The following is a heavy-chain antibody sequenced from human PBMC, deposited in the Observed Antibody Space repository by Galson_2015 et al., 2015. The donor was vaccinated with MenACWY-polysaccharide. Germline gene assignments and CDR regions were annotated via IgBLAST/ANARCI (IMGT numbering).Heavy chain of an antibody. CDR2: ISGSGGST. CDR1: GFTFSSYA. D-gene: IGHD3/OR15-3a*01. V-gene: IGHV3-23*01. CDR3: ASAPDFNLAQDY. Sequence: SLRLSCAASGFTFSSYAMSWVRQAPGKGLEWVSAISGSGGSTYYADSVKGRFTISRDNSKNTLYLQMNSLRAEDTAVYYCASAPDFNLAQDYWGQGTLVTVSS. J-gene: IGHJ4*02.